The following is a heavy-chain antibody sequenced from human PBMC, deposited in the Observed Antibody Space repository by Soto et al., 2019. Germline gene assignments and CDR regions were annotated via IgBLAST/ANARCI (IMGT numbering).Heavy chain of an antibody. CDR2: IYYSGST. CDR3: ARLIGNSWLDS. Sequence: SETLSLTCTVSGGSISSGGYYWSWIRQHPGKGLEWIGYIYYSGSTYYNPPLKSRISINPDTSNNQVSLQLNSVTPDDTAVYYCARLIGNSWLDSWGQGTLVTVSS. J-gene: IGHJ5*01. V-gene: IGHV4-31*03. CDR1: GGSISSGGYY. D-gene: IGHD3-16*01.